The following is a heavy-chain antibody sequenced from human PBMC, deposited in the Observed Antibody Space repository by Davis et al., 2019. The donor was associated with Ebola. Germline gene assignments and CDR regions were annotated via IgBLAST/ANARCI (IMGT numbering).Heavy chain of an antibody. J-gene: IGHJ3*02. CDR2: INHSGST. V-gene: IGHV4-34*01. Sequence: SWIRQPPGKGLEWIGEINHSGSTNYNPSLKSRVTISVDTSKNQFSLKLSSVTAADTAVYYCARGPIFGVVHDAFDIWGQGTMVTVSS. CDR3: ARGPIFGVVHDAFDI. D-gene: IGHD3-3*01.